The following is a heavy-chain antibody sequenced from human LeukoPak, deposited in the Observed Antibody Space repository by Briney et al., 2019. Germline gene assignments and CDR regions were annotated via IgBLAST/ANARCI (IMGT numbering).Heavy chain of an antibody. D-gene: IGHD1-26*01. CDR3: ARDPSGGRQVGATTSGY. CDR2: IYSGGST. CDR1: GFTFGDYA. J-gene: IGHJ4*02. Sequence: GGSLRLSCTASGFTFGDYAMSWVRQAPGKGLEWVSVIYSGGSTYYADSVKGRFTISRDNSKNTLYLQMNSLRAEDTAVYYCARDPSGGRQVGATTSGYWGQGTLVTVSS. V-gene: IGHV3-53*01.